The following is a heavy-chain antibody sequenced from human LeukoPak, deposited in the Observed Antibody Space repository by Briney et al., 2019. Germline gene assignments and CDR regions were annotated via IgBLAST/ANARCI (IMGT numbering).Heavy chain of an antibody. CDR3: ARVSVGYGVSGYDYEWFDP. CDR2: IYYSGST. V-gene: IGHV4-59*01. D-gene: IGHD5-12*01. Sequence: SETLSLTCTVSGGSISSYYWSWIRQPPGKGLEWIGYIYYSGSTNYNPSLKSRVTISVDTSKNQFSLKLSSVTAADTAVYYCARVSVGYGVSGYDYEWFDPWGQGTLVTVSS. J-gene: IGHJ5*02. CDR1: GGSISSYY.